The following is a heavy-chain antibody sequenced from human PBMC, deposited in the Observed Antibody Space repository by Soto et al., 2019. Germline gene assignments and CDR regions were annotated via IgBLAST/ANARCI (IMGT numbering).Heavy chain of an antibody. Sequence: QVRLVESGGGVVQPGTSLRLSCAASGFTFSDYVIHWVRQAAGKGLEWVASMTYDGATEYYADSVKGRFTMSRDNSKRALSLQMNRLRPDDTAVYYCARVRLSSAVNDAFDVWGQGTTVTVSS. D-gene: IGHD6-25*01. J-gene: IGHJ3*01. V-gene: IGHV3-30*14. CDR1: GFTFSDYV. CDR2: MTYDGATE. CDR3: ARVRLSSAVNDAFDV.